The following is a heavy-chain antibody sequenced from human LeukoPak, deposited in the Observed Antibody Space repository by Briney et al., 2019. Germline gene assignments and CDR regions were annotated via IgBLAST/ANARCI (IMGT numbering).Heavy chain of an antibody. CDR2: ISGSGGRT. V-gene: IGHV3-23*01. D-gene: IGHD3-10*01. J-gene: IGHJ4*02. Sequence: GGSLRLSCAASGFTFSSYAMSWVRQAPGKGLEWVSAISGSGGRTYYADSVKGRFTISRDNSKNTLYLQMNSLRAEDTAVYYCAKRALLGFGELYYFDYWGQGTLVTVSS. CDR3: AKRALLGFGELYYFDY. CDR1: GFTFSSYA.